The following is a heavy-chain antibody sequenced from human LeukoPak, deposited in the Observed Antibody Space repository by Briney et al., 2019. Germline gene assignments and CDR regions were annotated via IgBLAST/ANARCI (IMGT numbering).Heavy chain of an antibody. J-gene: IGHJ6*02. D-gene: IGHD1-26*01. CDR2: ISAYNGNT. CDR3: ARGPSGSSPVWGMDV. Sequence: GASVKVSCKASGHTFTSYGISWVRQAPGQGLEWMGWISAYNGNTNYAQKLQGRVTMTTDTSTRTAYMELSSLRSEDTAVYYCARGPSGSSPVWGMDVWGQGTTVTVSS. CDR1: GHTFTSYG. V-gene: IGHV1-18*04.